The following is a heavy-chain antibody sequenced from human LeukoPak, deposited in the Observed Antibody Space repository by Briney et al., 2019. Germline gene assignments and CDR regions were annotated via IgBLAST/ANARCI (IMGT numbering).Heavy chain of an antibody. J-gene: IGHJ6*03. CDR1: GGSMSNYY. Sequence: TSETLPLTCTASGGSMSNYYWTWIRQPPGEGLEWLAYIYYYGSTNYNPSLESRLTLTVDTSKNQFSLKLSSVTAADTAVYYCAREGAGSYGFRYIDVWGKGTTVTVS. CDR2: IYYYGST. D-gene: IGHD5-18*01. CDR3: AREGAGSYGFRYIDV. V-gene: IGHV4-59*01.